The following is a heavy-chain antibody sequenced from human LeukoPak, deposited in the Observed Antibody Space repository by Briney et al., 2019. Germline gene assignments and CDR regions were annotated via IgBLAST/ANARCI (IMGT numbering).Heavy chain of an antibody. CDR1: GGSISSYY. CDR2: IYYSGST. J-gene: IGHJ1*01. CDR3: AQDRFSFVH. Sequence: SETLSLTCTVSGGSISSYYWSWIRQPPGPGLGWIGYIYYSGSTNYNPSLKSRVTISVDTSKNQFFLNLTSVTAADTAVYYCAQDRFSFVHWGQGTLVTVSS. V-gene: IGHV4-59*01. D-gene: IGHD2-2*01.